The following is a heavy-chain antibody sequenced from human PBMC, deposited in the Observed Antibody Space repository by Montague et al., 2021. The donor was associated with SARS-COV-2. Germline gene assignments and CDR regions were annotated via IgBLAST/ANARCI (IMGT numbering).Heavy chain of an antibody. CDR2: IYTSGST. Sequence: SETLSLTCTVSGGSISSYYWSWIRQPAGKGLEWIGRIYTSGSTNXNPSLKSRVTMSVDTSKNQFSLKLSSVTAADTAVYYYAREGGITISGVVIGSPYYYYMDVWGKGTTVIVSS. CDR3: AREGGITISGVVIGSPYYYYMDV. CDR1: GGSISSYY. J-gene: IGHJ6*03. D-gene: IGHD3-3*01. V-gene: IGHV4-4*07.